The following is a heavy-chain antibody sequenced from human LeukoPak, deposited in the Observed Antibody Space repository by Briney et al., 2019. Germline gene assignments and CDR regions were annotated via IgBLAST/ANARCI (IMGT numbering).Heavy chain of an antibody. V-gene: IGHV3-33*01. D-gene: IGHD3-22*01. CDR2: IWYDGSNK. Sequence: GGSLRLSCAASGFTFSSYGMHWVRQAPGKGLEWVAVIWYDGSNKYYADSVKGRFTISRENAKNSLYLQMNSLRVGDTAMYYCARAARFYDSSGAHAFDIWGQGTMVTVS. CDR3: ARAARFYDSSGAHAFDI. J-gene: IGHJ3*02. CDR1: GFTFSSYG.